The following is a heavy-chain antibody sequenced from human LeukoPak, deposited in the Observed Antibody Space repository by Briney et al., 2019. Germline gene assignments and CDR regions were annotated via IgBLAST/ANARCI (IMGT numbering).Heavy chain of an antibody. V-gene: IGHV4-4*07. Sequence: SSETLSLTCTVSGDSINNFYWNWIRQPAGKGLEWIGRIYSSVSTSYNPSLKSRVTMSIDTSKNQFSLKLSSVTAADTAVYYCARDRSGNSPFDYWGQGTLVTVSS. CDR3: ARDRSGNSPFDY. J-gene: IGHJ4*02. CDR1: GDSINNFY. D-gene: IGHD4-23*01. CDR2: IYSSVST.